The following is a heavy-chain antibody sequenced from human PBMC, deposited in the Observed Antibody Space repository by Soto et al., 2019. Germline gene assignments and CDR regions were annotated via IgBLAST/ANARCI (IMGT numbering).Heavy chain of an antibody. D-gene: IGHD3-10*01. CDR1: GGSISRGGYY. J-gene: IGHJ6*02. CDR2: ISYSGST. Sequence: SETLSLTCTVSGGSISRGGYYWSWIRQHPGTGLEWIGHISYSGSTNYIPSLKRRVTISVDKSKNQFSLKLSSVTAADTAVYYCARVSGSYYYGMDVWGQGTTVTVSS. V-gene: IGHV4-31*03. CDR3: ARVSGSYYYGMDV.